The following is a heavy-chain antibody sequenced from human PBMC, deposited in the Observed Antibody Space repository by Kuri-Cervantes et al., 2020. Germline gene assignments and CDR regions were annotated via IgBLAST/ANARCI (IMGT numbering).Heavy chain of an antibody. V-gene: IGHV4-39*07. CDR1: GGSISSSSYY. J-gene: IGHJ3*02. Sequence: SETLSLTCTVSGGSISSSSYYWGWIRQPPGKGLEWIGSIYYSGSTYYNPSLKSRVTISVDTSKKQFSLKLSSVTAADTAVYYCARSITMVRGAVDIWGQGTMVTVSS. CDR2: IYYSGST. D-gene: IGHD3-10*01. CDR3: ARSITMVRGAVDI.